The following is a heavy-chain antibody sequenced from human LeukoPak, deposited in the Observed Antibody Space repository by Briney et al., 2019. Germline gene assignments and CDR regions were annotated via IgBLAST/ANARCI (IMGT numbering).Heavy chain of an antibody. CDR2: ISSSSSYI. V-gene: IGHV3-21*01. CDR1: GFTFSNYN. Sequence: GGSLRLSCAASGFTFSNYNINWVGQAPGRGLEWVSSISSSSSYIYYADSVKGRFTISRDNAKNSLYLQMNSLRAEDTAVYYCARVSSSVSKPLDYWGQGTLVTVSS. CDR3: ARVSSSVSKPLDY. J-gene: IGHJ4*02.